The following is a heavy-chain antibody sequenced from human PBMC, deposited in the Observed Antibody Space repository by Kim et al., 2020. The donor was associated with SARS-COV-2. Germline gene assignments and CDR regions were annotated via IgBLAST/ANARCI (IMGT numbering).Heavy chain of an antibody. CDR3: ARVRDGRDIDY. D-gene: IGHD3-10*01. V-gene: IGHV1-46*01. Sequence: TSYAQKCQGRVTMTSDKTTSNRYMEVSSLKAEDTAVYYCARVRDGRDIDYWGQGTLVTVSS. J-gene: IGHJ4*02. CDR2: T.